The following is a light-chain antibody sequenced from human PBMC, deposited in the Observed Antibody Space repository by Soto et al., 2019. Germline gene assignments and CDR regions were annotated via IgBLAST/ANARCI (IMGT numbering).Light chain of an antibody. V-gene: IGKV3-20*01. Sequence: VWTQSAGTLAVSPGEVAPRYCRASQTVRNNYLAWYQQKPGQAPRLLIYDASSRATGIPDRFSVGGSGTEYALTIRRRQPEEFAVYYCEQPRTAAWRYGQGTKVDIK. CDR3: EQPRTAAWR. CDR1: QTVRNNY. CDR2: DAS. J-gene: IGKJ1*01.